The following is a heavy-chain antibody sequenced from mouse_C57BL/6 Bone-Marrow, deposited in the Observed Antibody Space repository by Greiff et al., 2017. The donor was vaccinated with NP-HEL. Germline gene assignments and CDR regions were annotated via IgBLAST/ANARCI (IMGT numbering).Heavy chain of an antibody. V-gene: IGHV1-64*01. CDR2: IHPNSGST. CDR3: ALITTVSYYYAMDY. J-gene: IGHJ4*01. CDR1: GYTFTSYW. Sequence: QVQLQQPGAELVKPGASVKLSCKASGYTFTSYWMHWVKQRPGQGLEWIGMIHPNSGSTNYNEKFKSKATLTVDKSSSTAYMQLSSLTSEDSAVYYCALITTVSYYYAMDYWGQGTSVTVSS. D-gene: IGHD1-1*01.